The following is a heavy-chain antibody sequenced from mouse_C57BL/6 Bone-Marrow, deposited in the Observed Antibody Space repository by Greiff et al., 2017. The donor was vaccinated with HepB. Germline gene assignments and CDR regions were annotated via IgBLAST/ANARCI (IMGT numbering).Heavy chain of an antibody. D-gene: IGHD1-1*01. CDR3: AIPSYYYGSSYYAMDY. CDR2: IHPSDSDT. Sequence: QVHVKQPGAELVKPGASVKVSCKASGYTFTSYWMHWVKQRPGQGLEWIGRIHPSDSDTNYNQKFKGKATLTVDKSSSTAYMQLSSLTSEDSAVYYCAIPSYYYGSSYYAMDYWGQGTSVTVSS. CDR1: GYTFTSYW. V-gene: IGHV1-74*01. J-gene: IGHJ4*01.